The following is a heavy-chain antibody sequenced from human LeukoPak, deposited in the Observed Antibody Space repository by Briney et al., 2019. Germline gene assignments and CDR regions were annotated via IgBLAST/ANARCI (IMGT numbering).Heavy chain of an antibody. CDR1: GYTFTSYY. J-gene: IGHJ4*02. CDR3: AGGTRGYFDY. CDR2: MNPNSGNT. Sequence: ASVKVSCKASGYTFTSYYMHWVRQATGQGLEWMGWMNPNSGNTGYAQKFQGRVTMTRNTSISTAYMELSSLRSEDTAVYYCAGGTRGYFDYWGQGTLVTVSS. V-gene: IGHV1-8*02.